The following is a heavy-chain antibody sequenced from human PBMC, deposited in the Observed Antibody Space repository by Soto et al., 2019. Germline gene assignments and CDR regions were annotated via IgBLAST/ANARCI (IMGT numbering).Heavy chain of an antibody. CDR2: INHSGNT. Sequence: SQALSLPCSVSGGSIGTSAYYWCWIRQAPGKGLDWIGSINHSGNTYLSPSLKDRVTMSVDTSKNSFSLKLRSATATDTGLYYCSRRAPEGFDPWGQGTLVTVSS. V-gene: IGHV4-39*01. J-gene: IGHJ5*02. CDR1: GGSIGTSAYY. CDR3: SRRAPEGFDP.